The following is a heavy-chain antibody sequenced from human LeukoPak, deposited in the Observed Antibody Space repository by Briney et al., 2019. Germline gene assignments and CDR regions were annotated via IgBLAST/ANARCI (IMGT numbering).Heavy chain of an antibody. Sequence: PSETLSLTCTVSGGSISSYYWSWIRQPPGKGLEWIGYIYYSGSTNYNPSLKSRVTISVDTSKNQFSLKLGSVTAADTAVYYCARLESSWYLPVGSNWYFDLWGRGTLVTVSS. CDR1: GGSISSYY. J-gene: IGHJ2*01. CDR3: ARLESSWYLPVGSNWYFDL. CDR2: IYYSGST. D-gene: IGHD6-13*01. V-gene: IGHV4-59*08.